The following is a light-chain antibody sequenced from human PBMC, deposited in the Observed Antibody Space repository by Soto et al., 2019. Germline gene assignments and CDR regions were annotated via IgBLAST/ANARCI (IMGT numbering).Light chain of an antibody. J-gene: IGKJ3*01. Sequence: EIVLTQSPATLSVNPGERATLSCRASQSVSSNLAWYQQKPGQAPRLLIYGASTRATGIPARFSGSGSGTEFTLTISSLQSEDFAVYYCQQYNNWPLFGPGTKVDIK. CDR2: GAS. V-gene: IGKV3-15*01. CDR3: QQYNNWPL. CDR1: QSVSSN.